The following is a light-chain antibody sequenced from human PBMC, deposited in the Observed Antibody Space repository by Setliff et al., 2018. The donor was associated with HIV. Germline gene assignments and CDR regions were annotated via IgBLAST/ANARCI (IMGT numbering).Light chain of an antibody. CDR3: SSYTSSSSLLYV. J-gene: IGLJ1*01. Sequence: QSALTQPASVSGSPGQSITISCTGISSDVGNYNYVSWYQEHPGKAPELMIYDVSKRPSGVSNRFSGSKSGNTASLTISGLQAEDEADYYCSSYTSSSSLLYVFGTGTKVTVL. CDR1: SSDVGNYNY. CDR2: DVS. V-gene: IGLV2-14*01.